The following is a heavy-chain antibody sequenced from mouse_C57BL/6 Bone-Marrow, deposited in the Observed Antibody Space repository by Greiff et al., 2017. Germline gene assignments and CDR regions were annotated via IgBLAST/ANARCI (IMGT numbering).Heavy chain of an antibody. CDR2: ISDGGSYT. CDR1: GFTFSSYA. D-gene: IGHD2-3*01. J-gene: IGHJ1*03. V-gene: IGHV5-4*03. Sequence: EVKLMESGGGLVKPGGSLKLSCAASGFTFSSYAMSWVRQTPEKRLEWVATISDGGSYTYYPDNVKGRFTISRDNAKNNLYLQMSHLKSEDTAMYYCARGSIPLYFDVWGTGTTVTVSS. CDR3: ARGSIPLYFDV.